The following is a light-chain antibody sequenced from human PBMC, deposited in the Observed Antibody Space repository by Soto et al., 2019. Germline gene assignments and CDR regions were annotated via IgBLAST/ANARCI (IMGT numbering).Light chain of an antibody. CDR3: CSYAGSSTWV. J-gene: IGLJ3*02. V-gene: IGLV2-23*01. CDR1: SSDVGSYKL. Sequence: QSALTQPASVSGSPGQSITISCTGISSDVGSYKLVSWYQQHPGKAPKLIIYGGSKRPSGISNRVSGSKSGNTASLTISGLQAEDEADYHCCSYAGSSTWVFGGGTKLTVL. CDR2: GGS.